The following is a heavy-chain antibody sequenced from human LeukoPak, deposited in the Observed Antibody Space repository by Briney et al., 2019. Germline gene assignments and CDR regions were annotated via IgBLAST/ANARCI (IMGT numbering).Heavy chain of an antibody. V-gene: IGHV3-53*01. CDR3: ARDRSDGNYYMVV. CDR1: GFTVSSNY. Sequence: GGSLRLSCAASGFTVSSNYMSWVRQAPGKGLEWVSVIYSGGSTYYADSVKGRFTISRDNSKNTLYLQMNSLRVDDTGVYYCARDRSDGNYYMVVWGKGTTVIVSS. J-gene: IGHJ6*03. D-gene: IGHD5-24*01. CDR2: IYSGGST.